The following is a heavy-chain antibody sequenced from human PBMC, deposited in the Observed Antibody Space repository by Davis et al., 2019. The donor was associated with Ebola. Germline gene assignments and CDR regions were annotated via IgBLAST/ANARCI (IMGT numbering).Heavy chain of an antibody. D-gene: IGHD4-17*01. CDR2: ISYDGSNK. Sequence: GESLKISCAASGFTFSSYGMHWVRQAPGKGLEWVAVISYDGSNKYYADSVKGRFTISRDNSKNTLYLQMNSLRAEDTAVYYCARYSTAGFDYWGQGTLVTVSS. V-gene: IGHV3-30*03. J-gene: IGHJ4*02. CDR3: ARYSTAGFDY. CDR1: GFTFSSYG.